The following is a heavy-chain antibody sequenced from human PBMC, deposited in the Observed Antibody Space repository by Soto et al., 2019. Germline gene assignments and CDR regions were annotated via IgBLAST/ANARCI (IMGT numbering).Heavy chain of an antibody. CDR1: GYTFTSYD. CDR2: INPNSGNT. J-gene: IGHJ6*02. D-gene: IGHD3-22*01. V-gene: IGHV1-8*01. CDR3: ARDLPVSMIVVVTLGSRYGMDV. Sequence: GASVKVSCKASGYTFTSYDINWVRQATGQGLEWMGWINPNSGNTKYAQKFQGRVTITRNTSTSTAYMELSSLRSEDTAVYYCARDLPVSMIVVVTLGSRYGMDVWGQGTTVTVSS.